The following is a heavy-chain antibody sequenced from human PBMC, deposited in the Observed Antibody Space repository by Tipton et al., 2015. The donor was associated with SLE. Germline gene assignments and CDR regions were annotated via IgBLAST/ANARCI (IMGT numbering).Heavy chain of an antibody. CDR1: GGTFSSYA. CDR3: ARDGCIVGDRVCFYYSGMDV. CDR2: IIPIFGTA. V-gene: IGHV1-69*01. J-gene: IGHJ6*02. Sequence: QVQLVQSGAEEKKPGSSVKVSCKASGGTFSSYAISWVRQAPGQGLEWMGGIIPIFGTANYAQKLQGRVTITADESTSTAYKELSSLRYVVEAVYYRARDGCIVGDRVCFYYSGMDVWGQGSTVPVSS. D-gene: IGHD1-26*01.